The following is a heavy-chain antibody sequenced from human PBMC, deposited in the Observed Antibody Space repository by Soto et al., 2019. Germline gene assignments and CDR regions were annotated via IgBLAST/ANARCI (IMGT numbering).Heavy chain of an antibody. J-gene: IGHJ4*02. D-gene: IGHD3-10*01. V-gene: IGHV3-30-3*01. Sequence: GGSLRLSCAASGFTFSSYAMSWVRQAPGKGLEWVAIISYDESKKYYADSLKGRLTISRDNSKNTLYLQMDSLRAEDTAVYYCARGRGRSYAFGSGSYSDYWGQGTLVTVSS. CDR2: ISYDESKK. CDR3: ARGRGRSYAFGSGSYSDY. CDR1: GFTFSSYA.